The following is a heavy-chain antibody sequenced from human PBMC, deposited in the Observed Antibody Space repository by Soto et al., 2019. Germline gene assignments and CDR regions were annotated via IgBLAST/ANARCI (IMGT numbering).Heavy chain of an antibody. J-gene: IGHJ5*02. CDR1: GFTFSSYG. D-gene: IGHD2-2*01. CDR3: AKDLVKADRVDWFDT. Sequence: GGSLRLSCAASGFTFSSYGMHWVRQAPGKGLEWVAVISYDGSNKYYADSVKGRFTISRDNSKNTLYLQMNSLRAEDTAVYYCAKDLVKADRVDWFDTWGQGTLVTVSS. CDR2: ISYDGSNK. V-gene: IGHV3-30*18.